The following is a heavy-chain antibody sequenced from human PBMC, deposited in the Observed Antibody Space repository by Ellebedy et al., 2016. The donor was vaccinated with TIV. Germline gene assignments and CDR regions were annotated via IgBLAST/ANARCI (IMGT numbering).Heavy chain of an antibody. CDR3: AKDAALAMTTVTTAFDY. Sequence: GESLKISCAASGFTFSSYAMSWVRQAPGKGLEWVSAISGSGGSTYYADSVKGRFTISRDNSKNTLYLQMNSLRAEDTAVYYCAKDAALAMTTVTTAFDYWGQGTLVTVSS. V-gene: IGHV3-23*01. D-gene: IGHD4-17*01. CDR1: GFTFSSYA. J-gene: IGHJ4*02. CDR2: ISGSGGST.